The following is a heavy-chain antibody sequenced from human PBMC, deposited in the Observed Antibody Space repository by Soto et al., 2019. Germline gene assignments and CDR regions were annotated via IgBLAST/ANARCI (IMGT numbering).Heavy chain of an antibody. J-gene: IGHJ6*02. V-gene: IGHV3-30*18. CDR3: AKETIAAAGKSYGMDV. D-gene: IGHD6-13*01. Sequence: GSLRLSCAASGFTFSSYGMHWVRQAPGKGLEWVAVISYDGSNKYYADSVKGRFTISRDNSKNTLYLQMNSLRAEDTAVYYCAKETIAAAGKSYGMDVWGQGTTVTVSS. CDR1: GFTFSSYG. CDR2: ISYDGSNK.